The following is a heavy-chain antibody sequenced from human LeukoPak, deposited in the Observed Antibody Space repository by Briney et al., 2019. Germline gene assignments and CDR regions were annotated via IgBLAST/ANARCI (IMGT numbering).Heavy chain of an antibody. J-gene: IGHJ4*02. Sequence: GESLKISCKGSGYSFTSYWIGWVRQMPRKGLEWMGIIYPGDSDTRYSPSFQGQVTISADKSISTAYLQWSSLKASDTAMYYCARQPSNYYDSSGYFDYWGQGTLVTVSS. CDR3: ARQPSNYYDSSGYFDY. D-gene: IGHD3-22*01. V-gene: IGHV5-51*01. CDR1: GYSFTSYW. CDR2: IYPGDSDT.